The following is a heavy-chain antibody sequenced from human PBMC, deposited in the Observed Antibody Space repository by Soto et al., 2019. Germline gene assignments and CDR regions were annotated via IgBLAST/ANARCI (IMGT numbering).Heavy chain of an antibody. V-gene: IGHV4-34*01. J-gene: IGHJ5*02. CDR1: GGSFSGYY. CDR3: TRPHIVVVVAASLQYNWFSP. Sequence: QVQLQQWGAGLLKPSETLSLTCAVYGGSFSGYYWSWIRQPPGKGLEWIGEINHSGSTNYNPSLMRRVTISVDTSKIQCSLKLSPVTAADKAVYSCTRPHIVVVVAASLQYNWFSPWGPGTLVTGSS. D-gene: IGHD2-15*01. CDR2: INHSGST.